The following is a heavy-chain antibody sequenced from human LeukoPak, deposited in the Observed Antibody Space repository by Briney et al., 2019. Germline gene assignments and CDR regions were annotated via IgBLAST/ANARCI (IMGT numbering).Heavy chain of an antibody. CDR2: IHYSGTT. V-gene: IGHV4-59*08. J-gene: IGHJ4*02. CDR3: ARKGTLEYYDSSGYYNY. D-gene: IGHD3-22*01. Sequence: SETLSLTCTVSGGSISGYFWSWIRQPPGKGLDWIGYIHYSGTTNYNPSLKSRLTISVDTSKNHFSLKLSSVTAADTAVYYCARKGTLEYYDSSGYYNYWGQGTLVTVSS. CDR1: GGSISGYF.